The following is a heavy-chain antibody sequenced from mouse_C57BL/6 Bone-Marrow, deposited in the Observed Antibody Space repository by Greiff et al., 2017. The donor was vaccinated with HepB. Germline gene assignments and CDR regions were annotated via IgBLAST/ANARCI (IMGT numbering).Heavy chain of an antibody. CDR2: IDPSDSET. V-gene: IGHV1-52*01. CDR1: GYTFTSYW. Sequence: VQLQQSGAELVRPGSSVKLSCKASGYTFTSYWMHWVKQRPIQGLEWIGNIDPSDSETHYNQKFKDKATLTVDKSSSTAYMQLSSLTSEDSAVYYWARGPLYYYGSSYWYFDVWGTGTTVTVSS. CDR3: ARGPLYYYGSSYWYFDV. D-gene: IGHD1-1*01. J-gene: IGHJ1*03.